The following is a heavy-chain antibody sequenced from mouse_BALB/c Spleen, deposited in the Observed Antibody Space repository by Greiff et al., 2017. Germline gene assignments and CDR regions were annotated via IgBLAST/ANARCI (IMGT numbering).Heavy chain of an antibody. CDR1: GFTFSSYT. V-gene: IGHV5-6-4*01. CDR3: TRAGTGDGYDY. D-gene: IGHD2-3*01. J-gene: IGHJ2*01. CDR2: ISSGGSYT. Sequence: EVKLVESGGGLVKPGGSLKLSCAASGFTFSSYTMSWVRQTPEQRLEWVASISSGGSYTYYPDSVKGRCTISRDNAKNTLYLQMSSLKTEDTAMYYGTRAGTGDGYDYWGQGTTLTVSS.